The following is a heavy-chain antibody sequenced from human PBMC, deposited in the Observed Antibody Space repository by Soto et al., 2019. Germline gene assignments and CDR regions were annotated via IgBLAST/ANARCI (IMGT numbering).Heavy chain of an antibody. CDR2: IYYSGST. V-gene: IGHV4-30-4*01. J-gene: IGHJ4*02. Sequence: SETLCLSCTGSGGSISSGDYYWSWIRQPPGKGLEWIGYIYYSGSTYYNPSLKSRVTISLDTSKNQFSLKLSSVTAADTAVYFCSIVCSTIAVLPFHSWRQATLVTVS. CDR3: SIVCSTIAVLPFHS. CDR1: GGSISSGDYY. D-gene: IGHD6-19*01.